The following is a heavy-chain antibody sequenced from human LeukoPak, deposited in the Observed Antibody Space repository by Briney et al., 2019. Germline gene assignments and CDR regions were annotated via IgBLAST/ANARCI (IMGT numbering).Heavy chain of an antibody. D-gene: IGHD3-22*01. CDR1: GGSISSYY. CDR3: ARDRSGSSGYYAALDI. J-gene: IGHJ3*02. CDR2: IYTSGTT. V-gene: IGHV4-4*07. Sequence: PETLSLTCTVSGGSISSYYWSWIRQPAGKELEWIGRIYTSGTTNYNPSVETRVTMSVDTSKNQFSLNLTSVTAADTAMYYCARDRSGSSGYYAALDIWGQGTMVTVSS.